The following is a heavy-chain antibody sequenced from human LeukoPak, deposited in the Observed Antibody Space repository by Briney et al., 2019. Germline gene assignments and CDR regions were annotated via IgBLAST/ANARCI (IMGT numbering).Heavy chain of an antibody. CDR2: IYHSGST. V-gene: IGHV4-30-2*01. Sequence: SETLSLTCAVSGGSISSGGYSWSWIRQPPGKGLEWIGYIYHSGSTYYNPSLKCRVTISVDRSKNQFSLKLSSVTAADTAVYYCARVTAAAAVDYWGQGTLVTVSS. CDR1: GGSISSGGYS. J-gene: IGHJ4*02. CDR3: ARVTAAAAVDY. D-gene: IGHD6-13*01.